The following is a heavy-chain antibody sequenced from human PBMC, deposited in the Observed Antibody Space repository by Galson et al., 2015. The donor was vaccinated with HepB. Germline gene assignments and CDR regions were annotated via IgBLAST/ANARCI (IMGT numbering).Heavy chain of an antibody. CDR2: IDWDDDK. CDR3: ARIRVTMVRGVIRHKIGSFDY. Sequence: PALVKPTQTLTLTCTFSGFSLSTSGMCVSWIRQPPGKALEWLARIDWDDDKYYSTSLKTRLTISKDTSKNQVVLTMTNMDPVDTATYYCARIRVTMVRGVIRHKIGSFDYWGQGTLVTVSS. J-gene: IGHJ4*02. V-gene: IGHV2-70*11. D-gene: IGHD3-10*01. CDR1: GFSLSTSGMC.